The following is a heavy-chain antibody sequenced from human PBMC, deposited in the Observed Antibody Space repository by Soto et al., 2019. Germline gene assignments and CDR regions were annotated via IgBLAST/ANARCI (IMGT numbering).Heavy chain of an antibody. CDR3: AKGNEYYYYGMDV. CDR1: GFTFSSCG. J-gene: IGHJ6*02. CDR2: ISYDGSNK. Sequence: QVQLVESGGSVVQPGRSLRLSCAASGFTFSSCGMHWVRQAPGKGLEWVAVISYDGSNKYYADSVKGRFTISRDNSKNTLYLQMNSRRADDTAVYYCAKGNEYYYYGMDVWGQGTTVTVSS. V-gene: IGHV3-30*18.